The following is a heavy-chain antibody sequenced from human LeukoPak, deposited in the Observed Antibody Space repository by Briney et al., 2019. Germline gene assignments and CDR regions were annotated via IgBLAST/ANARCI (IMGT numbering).Heavy chain of an antibody. CDR1: GFTFSSYA. V-gene: IGHV3-30*04. CDR3: ARDEALSY. Sequence: PGGSLRLSCAASGFTFSSYAMHRVRQAPGKGLEWVAVISYDGSNKYYADSVKGRFTISRDNSKNTLYLQMNSLRAEDTAVYYCARDEALSYWGQGTLVTVSS. CDR2: ISYDGSNK. J-gene: IGHJ4*02.